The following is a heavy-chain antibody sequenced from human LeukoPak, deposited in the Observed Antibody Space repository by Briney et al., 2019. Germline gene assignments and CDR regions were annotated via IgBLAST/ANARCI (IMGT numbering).Heavy chain of an antibody. CDR2: INHSGST. CDR3: ARGPTYYYDSSGYWFDP. V-gene: IGHV4-39*07. J-gene: IGHJ5*02. D-gene: IGHD3-22*01. CDR1: GGSISSSSYY. Sequence: SSETLSLTCTVSGGSISSSSYYWSWIRQPPGKGLEWIGEINHSGSTNYNPSLKSRVTISVDTSKNQFSLKLSSVTAADTAVYYCARGPTYYYDSSGYWFDPWGQGTLVTVSS.